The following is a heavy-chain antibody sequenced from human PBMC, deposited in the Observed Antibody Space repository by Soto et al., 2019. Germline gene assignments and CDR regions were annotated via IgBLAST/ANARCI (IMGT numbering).Heavy chain of an antibody. CDR3: ARSIAVAGLDY. CDR1: GFTLSSYS. V-gene: IGHV3-30-3*01. J-gene: IGHJ4*02. CDR2: ISYDGNKK. Sequence: LRLSCAASGFTLSSYSMHWVRQAPGKGLEWVSVISYDGNKKLYRDSVKGRFSISRDTSKNTVYLQMNSLRPEDTAVYYCARSIAVAGLDYWGQGTLVTVSS. D-gene: IGHD6-19*01.